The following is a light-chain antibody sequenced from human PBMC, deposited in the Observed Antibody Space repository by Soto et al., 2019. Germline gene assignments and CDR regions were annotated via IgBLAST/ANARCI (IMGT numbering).Light chain of an antibody. CDR2: AAS. J-gene: IGKJ4*01. V-gene: IGKV1-39*01. Sequence: DIQKTPSHSSLSASVGHRVSITCRASQSIRSYLNWYQQKPGKAPKLLIYAASSLQTGVSSRFSGSGSGTDFTLTISNLQPEDFATYYCQQTSSTPTFGGGTKVDIK. CDR3: QQTSSTPT. CDR1: QSIRSY.